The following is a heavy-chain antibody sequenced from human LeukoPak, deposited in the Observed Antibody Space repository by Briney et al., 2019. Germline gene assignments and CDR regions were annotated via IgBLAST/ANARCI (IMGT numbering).Heavy chain of an antibody. CDR1: GFTFSGSA. V-gene: IGHV3-73*01. D-gene: IGHD2-2*01. CDR2: IRSKANSYAT. J-gene: IGHJ4*02. CDR3: TTNPLCSSTSCSPHQTDY. Sequence: GGSLRLSCAASGFTFSGSAMHWVRQASGKGLEWVGRIRSKANSYATAYAASVKGRFTISRDDSKNTAYLQMNSLKTEDTAVYYCTTNPLCSSTSCSPHQTDYWGQGTLVTVSS.